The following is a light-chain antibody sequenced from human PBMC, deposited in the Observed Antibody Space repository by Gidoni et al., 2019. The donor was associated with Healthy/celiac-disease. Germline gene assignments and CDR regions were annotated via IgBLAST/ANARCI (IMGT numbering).Light chain of an antibody. CDR2: SNN. V-gene: IGLV1-44*01. Sequence: PGQRVTISCSGSSSNIGSNTVNWYQQPPGTAPKLLIYSNNQRPSGVPDRFSGSKSGTSASLAISGLQSEDEADYDCAAWDDSLNGWVFGGGTKLTVL. CDR3: AAWDDSLNGWV. CDR1: SSNIGSNT. J-gene: IGLJ3*02.